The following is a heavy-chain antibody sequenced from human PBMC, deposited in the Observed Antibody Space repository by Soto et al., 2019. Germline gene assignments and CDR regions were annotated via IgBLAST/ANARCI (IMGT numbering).Heavy chain of an antibody. V-gene: IGHV3-66*02. Sequence: GGSLRLSCAASGFTVSSNYMSWVRQAPGKGQEWVAVIYDGGSTHYADSVKGRLTISRDNSKNTLYLQMNSLRAEDTAVYYCAKEASSYYYYYYGMDVWGQGTTDTVSS. CDR1: GFTVSSNY. CDR3: AKEASSYYYYYYGMDV. J-gene: IGHJ6*02. CDR2: IYDGGST. D-gene: IGHD2-2*01.